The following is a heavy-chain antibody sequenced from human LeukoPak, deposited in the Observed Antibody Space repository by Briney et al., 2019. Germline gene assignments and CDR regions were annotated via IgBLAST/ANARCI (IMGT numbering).Heavy chain of an antibody. CDR1: GGSISGYY. V-gene: IGHV4-4*07. D-gene: IGHD3-10*01. CDR3: ARDGRQRVTMDTGALDI. J-gene: IGHJ3*02. CDR2: VYTSGST. Sequence: SETLSLTCTVSGGSISGYYWSWIRQPAGKGLGWLGRVYTSGSTNYNPSLKSRVTISMDTSKNQFSLKLSSVTAADTAVYYCARDGRQRVTMDTGALDIWGQGTMVTVSS.